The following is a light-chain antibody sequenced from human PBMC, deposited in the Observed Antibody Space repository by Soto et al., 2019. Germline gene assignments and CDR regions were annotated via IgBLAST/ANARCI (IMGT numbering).Light chain of an antibody. Sequence: DIQMTQSPSSLSASLGDRVTITCRASQDISVYLAWFQQKPGKVPKLLIYAASTLQSGVPSRFSGSGSGTDFTLTISSLQPEDFATYYCQQANSFPVTFGPGTKVDVK. J-gene: IGKJ3*01. V-gene: IGKV1-27*01. CDR2: AAS. CDR1: QDISVY. CDR3: QQANSFPVT.